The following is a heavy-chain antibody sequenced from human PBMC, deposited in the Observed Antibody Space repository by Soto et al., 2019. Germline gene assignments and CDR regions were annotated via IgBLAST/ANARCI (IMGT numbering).Heavy chain of an antibody. V-gene: IGHV1-3*05. J-gene: IGHJ4*02. CDR3: ARHGSGWDY. Sequence: QVQLVQSGAEEKKPGASVKVSCKASGYTCTSYALHWVRQAPGQRLEWMGWINAGNGNTKYSQMFPGRVTITRDTAASTAYMGLSSLRSEDTAVYYCARHGSGWDYWGQGTLVTVSS. D-gene: IGHD6-19*01. CDR2: INAGNGNT. CDR1: GYTCTSYA.